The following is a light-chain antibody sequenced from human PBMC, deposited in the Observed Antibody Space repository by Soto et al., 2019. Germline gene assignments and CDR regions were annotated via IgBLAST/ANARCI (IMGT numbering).Light chain of an antibody. CDR3: QQYTSPPWT. CDR1: QSVPGNY. V-gene: IGKV3-20*01. Sequence: IVLTQSPGTLSLSPGERATLSCRASQSVPGNYLAWLQQKHGQAPRVLIYGVSMRATGIPDRFSGSGSGTDFTLTISRLEPEDFAVYFCQQYTSPPWTLGQGTNVETK. CDR2: GVS. J-gene: IGKJ1*01.